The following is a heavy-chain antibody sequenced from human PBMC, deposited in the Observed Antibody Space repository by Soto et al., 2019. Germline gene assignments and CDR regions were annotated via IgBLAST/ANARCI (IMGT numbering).Heavy chain of an antibody. J-gene: IGHJ6*02. Sequence: QLQLQESGPRLVKPSETLSLTCSVSGGSISSSSYSWGWIRQPPGKGLEWIGTIYYSWSTHYNPSLEGRVAISADTPNNQLSLRLSSVTAADTAVYYCGRQPGHCGSTTCFGYYSVDVWGQGTTVTVS. CDR1: GGSISSSSYS. V-gene: IGHV4-39*01. D-gene: IGHD2-2*01. CDR2: IYYSWST. CDR3: GRQPGHCGSTTCFGYYSVDV.